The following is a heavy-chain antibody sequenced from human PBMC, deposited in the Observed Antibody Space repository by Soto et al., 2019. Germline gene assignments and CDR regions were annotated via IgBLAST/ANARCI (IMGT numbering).Heavy chain of an antibody. Sequence: EVQLVESGGGLVQPGGSLRLSCAASGFTFSNYWMYWVRQAPGKGLEWVSRINSDGSVSSYADSVKGRRTISRDNVKNTLYLQMASLRAEDTAVYYCARGDCVGGTCYSLAGSFYYYMEVWGKGTTVTVFS. J-gene: IGHJ6*03. CDR3: ARGDCVGGTCYSLAGSFYYYMEV. D-gene: IGHD2-15*01. V-gene: IGHV3-74*02. CDR2: INSDGSVS. CDR1: GFTFSNYW.